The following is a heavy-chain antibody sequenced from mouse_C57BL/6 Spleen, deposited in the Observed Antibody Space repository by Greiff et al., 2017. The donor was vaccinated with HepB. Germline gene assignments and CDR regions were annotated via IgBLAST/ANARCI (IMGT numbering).Heavy chain of an antibody. V-gene: IGHV1-80*01. CDR2: IYPGDGAT. D-gene: IGHD1-1*01. CDR1: GYAFSSYW. CDR3: ARYVIGTTLVEGY. J-gene: IGHJ2*01. Sequence: VQLQQSGAELVKPGASVKISCKASGYAFSSYWMNWVKQRPGKGLEWIGKIYPGDGATNYKGKFKGKATLTADKSSSKAYMQPRSLTSEESAVDFCARYVIGTTLVEGYWGQGTTLTVSS.